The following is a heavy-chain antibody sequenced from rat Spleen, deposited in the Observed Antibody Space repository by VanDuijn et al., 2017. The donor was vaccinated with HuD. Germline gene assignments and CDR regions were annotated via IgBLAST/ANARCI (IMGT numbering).Heavy chain of an antibody. D-gene: IGHD1-2*01. CDR3: ARHRSYYSSYVYAFDY. J-gene: IGHJ2*01. CDR1: GFAFSDHY. CDR2: ITNTGGST. Sequence: EVQLVESDGGLVQPGRSLKLSCAASGFAFSDHYVAWVRQGPTKGLEWVASITNTGGSTYYPDSVKGRFTISRDNPKSTLSLQMDSLRSEDTATYYCARHRSYYSSYVYAFDYWGQGVMVTVSS. V-gene: IGHV5-25*01.